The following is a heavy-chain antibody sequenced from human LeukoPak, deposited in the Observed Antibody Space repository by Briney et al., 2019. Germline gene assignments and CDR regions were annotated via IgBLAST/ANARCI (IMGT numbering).Heavy chain of an antibody. CDR1: GGSFSGYY. CDR3: ARTPHYDILTGYYAGGFYFDY. D-gene: IGHD3-9*01. V-gene: IGHV4-34*01. CDR2: INHSGST. Sequence: PSETLSLTCAVYGGSFSGYYWSWIRQPPGKGLEWIGEINHSGSTNYNPSLKSQVTISVDTSKNQFSLKLSSVTAADTAVYYCARTPHYDILTGYYAGGFYFDYWGQGTLVTVSS. J-gene: IGHJ4*02.